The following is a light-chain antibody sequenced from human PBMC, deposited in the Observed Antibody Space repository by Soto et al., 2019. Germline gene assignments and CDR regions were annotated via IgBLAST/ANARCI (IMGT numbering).Light chain of an antibody. CDR1: SSDVGAYNY. J-gene: IGLJ1*01. CDR3: SSYTSSISYV. V-gene: IGLV2-14*03. Sequence: QSALTQPASVSGSPGQSITISCTGTSSDVGAYNYVSWYQQHPDEAPKLMIYDVSNRPSGVSNRFSGYKSGNTASLTISGLQAEDEADYYCSSYTSSISYVFGTGTKLTVL. CDR2: DVS.